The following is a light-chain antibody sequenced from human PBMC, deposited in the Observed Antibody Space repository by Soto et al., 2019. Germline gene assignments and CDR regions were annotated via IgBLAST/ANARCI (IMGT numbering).Light chain of an antibody. CDR1: SGHSSYA. CDR3: QTWGTGSHVV. J-gene: IGLJ2*01. V-gene: IGLV4-69*01. CDR2: LNSDGSH. Sequence: QHVLTQSPSASASLGASVKLTCTLSSGHSSYAIAWHQQQPEKGPRYLMKLNSDGSHSKGDGIPDRFSGSSSGAERYLTISSLQSEDEADYYCQTWGTGSHVVFGGGTKLTV.